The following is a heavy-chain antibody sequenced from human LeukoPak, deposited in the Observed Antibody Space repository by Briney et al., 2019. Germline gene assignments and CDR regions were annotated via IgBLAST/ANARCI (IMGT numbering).Heavy chain of an antibody. V-gene: IGHV4-34*01. CDR1: GGSFSGYY. CDR2: INHSGST. CDR3: ARARAVAGTSNDY. D-gene: IGHD6-19*01. Sequence: AETLSLTCAVYGGSFSGYYWSWIRQPPGKGLEWIGEINHSGSTNYNSSLKSRVTISVDTSKNQLSLKLSFVTAADTAVYYCARARAVAGTSNDYWGQGTLVTVSS. J-gene: IGHJ4*02.